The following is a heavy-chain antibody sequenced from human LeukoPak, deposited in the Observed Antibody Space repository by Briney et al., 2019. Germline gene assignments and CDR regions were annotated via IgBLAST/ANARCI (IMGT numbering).Heavy chain of an antibody. D-gene: IGHD1-26*01. CDR1: GGSINSYY. CDR3: AREGSHMPLHAFDI. J-gene: IGHJ3*02. Sequence: SETLSLTCTVSGGSINSYYWSWIRQPPGKGLEWIGYIYYSGSTNYNPSLKSRVTISVDTSKNQFSLKLSSVTAADTAVYYCAREGSHMPLHAFDIWGQGTMVTVSS. CDR2: IYYSGST. V-gene: IGHV4-59*12.